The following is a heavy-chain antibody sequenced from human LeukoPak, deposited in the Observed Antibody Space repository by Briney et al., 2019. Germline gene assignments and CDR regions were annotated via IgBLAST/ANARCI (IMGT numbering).Heavy chain of an antibody. CDR2: IIPIFGTA. D-gene: IGHD3-16*01. V-gene: IGHV1-69*13. J-gene: IGHJ6*02. CDR1: GYTLTELS. Sequence: ASVKVSCKVSGYTLTELSTHWVRQAPGKGLEWMGGIIPIFGTANYAQKFQGRVTITADESTSTAYMELSSLGSEDTAVYYCARFRVGSGYYYYGMDVWGQGTTVTVSS. CDR3: ARFRVGSGYYYYGMDV.